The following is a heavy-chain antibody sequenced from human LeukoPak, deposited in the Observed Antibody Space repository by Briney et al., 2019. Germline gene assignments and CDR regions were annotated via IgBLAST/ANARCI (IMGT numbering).Heavy chain of an antibody. D-gene: IGHD3-22*01. CDR3: ARDPPRKDSSGYGDY. CDR2: IYYSGST. V-gene: IGHV4-39*07. J-gene: IGHJ4*02. Sequence: SETLSLTCTVSGGSISSSSYYWGWIRQPPGKGLEWIGSIYYSGSTYYNPSLKSRVTISVDTSKNQFSLKLSSVTAADTAVYYCARDPPRKDSSGYGDYWGQGTLVTVSS. CDR1: GGSISSSSYY.